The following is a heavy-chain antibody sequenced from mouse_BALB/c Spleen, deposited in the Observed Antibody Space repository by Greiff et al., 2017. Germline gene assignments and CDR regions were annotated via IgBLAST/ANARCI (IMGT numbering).Heavy chain of an antibody. J-gene: IGHJ3*01. CDR3: ARGSNSLLRLQGFAY. CDR1: GFTFSSYA. Sequence: EVKLMESGGGLVKPGGSLKLSCAASGFTFSSYAMSWVRQTPEKRLEWVASISSGGSTYYPDSVKGRFTISRDNARNILYLQMSSLRSEDTAMYYCARGSNSLLRLQGFAYWGQGTLVTVSA. D-gene: IGHD1-2*01. V-gene: IGHV5-6-5*01. CDR2: ISSGGST.